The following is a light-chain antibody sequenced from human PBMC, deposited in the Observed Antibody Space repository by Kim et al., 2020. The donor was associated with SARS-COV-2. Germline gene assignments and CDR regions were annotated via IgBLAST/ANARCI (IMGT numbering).Light chain of an antibody. Sequence: VALGQSARITCGGNNIGRKKVPWYQKKPGQAPVLVIYRDTDRPSGIPERFSGSNSGNTATLTISRAQAGDEADYYCQVWDSSTAVFGGGTQLTVL. CDR1: NIGRKK. V-gene: IGLV3-9*01. CDR3: QVWDSSTAV. CDR2: RDT. J-gene: IGLJ3*02.